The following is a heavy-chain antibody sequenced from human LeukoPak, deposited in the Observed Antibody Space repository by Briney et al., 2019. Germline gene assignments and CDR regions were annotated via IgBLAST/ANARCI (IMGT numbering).Heavy chain of an antibody. CDR3: ARGYSSLDS. D-gene: IGHD6-19*01. J-gene: IGHJ5*01. Sequence: AETLTLTCAVSGFTFSSYAMCWGRQPPGPGQECVSGISSTVGSTYYAYPVKSRFTISRDNSKKTLYLQMNSLTAEDTAVYYCARGYSSLDSWGQGTLVTVSS. V-gene: IGHV3-23*01. CDR1: GFTFSSYA. CDR2: ISSTVGST.